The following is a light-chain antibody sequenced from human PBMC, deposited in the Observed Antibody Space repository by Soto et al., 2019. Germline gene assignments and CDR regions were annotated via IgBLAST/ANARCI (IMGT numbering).Light chain of an antibody. CDR3: QQSYSTHRIT. CDR2: AAS. V-gene: IGKV1-39*01. CDR1: QSISSY. J-gene: IGKJ3*01. Sequence: DIQMTQSPSSLSASVGDRVTITCRASQSISSYLNWYQQKPGKAPKLLIYAASSLQSGVPSRFSGSGSGTDFTLTISSLQPEDFATYYCQQSYSTHRITFGPGTKVDI.